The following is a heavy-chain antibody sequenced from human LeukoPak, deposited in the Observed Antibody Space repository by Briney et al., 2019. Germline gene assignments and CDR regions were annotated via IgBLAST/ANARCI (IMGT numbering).Heavy chain of an antibody. Sequence: GASVKVSCKASGYTFTSYGISWVRQAPGQGLEWMGWISAYNGNTNYAQKLQGRVTMTTDTSTSTAYMELRSLRSDDTAVYYCARGSPNTIFGVGLDYWGQGTLVTVSS. CDR3: ARGSPNTIFGVGLDY. V-gene: IGHV1-18*01. CDR1: GYTFTSYG. CDR2: ISAYNGNT. D-gene: IGHD3-3*01. J-gene: IGHJ4*02.